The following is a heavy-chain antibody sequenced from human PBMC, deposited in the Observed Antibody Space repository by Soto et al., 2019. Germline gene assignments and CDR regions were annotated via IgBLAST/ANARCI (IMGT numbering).Heavy chain of an antibody. D-gene: IGHD6-19*01. Sequence: QLVESGGGLVQPGGSLKLSCAASGFMFSDSVMVWVRQASGKGLEWVGRIRGNPNSYATAYAASVKGRFTISRDDSKNTTYLQMNSLKTEDTAVYYCGGRLRAPAKTGADYWGQGTLVTVSS. J-gene: IGHJ4*02. CDR1: GFMFSDSV. CDR2: IRGNPNSYAT. V-gene: IGHV3-73*02. CDR3: GGRLRAPAKTGADY.